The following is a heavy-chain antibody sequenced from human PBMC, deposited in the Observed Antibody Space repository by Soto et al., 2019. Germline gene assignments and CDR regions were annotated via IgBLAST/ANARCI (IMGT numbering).Heavy chain of an antibody. CDR3: ARMYNWNYVAPYYYMDV. D-gene: IGHD1-7*01. J-gene: IGHJ6*03. CDR1: GYTFTSYG. CDR2: ISAYNGNT. Sequence: ASVKVSCKASGYTFTSYGISWVRQAPGQGLEWMGWISAYNGNTNYAQKLQGRVTMTTDTSTSTAYMELRSLRSDDTAVYYCARMYNWNYVAPYYYMDVWGKGTTVTVSS. V-gene: IGHV1-18*01.